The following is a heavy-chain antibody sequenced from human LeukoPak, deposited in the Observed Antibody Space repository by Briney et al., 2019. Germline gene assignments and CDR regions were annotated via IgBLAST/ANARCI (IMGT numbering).Heavy chain of an antibody. CDR3: ACRDYSNYDDY. V-gene: IGHV4-34*01. Sequence: SETLSLTCAVYGGSFSGYYWSWIRQPSGKGLEWIGEINHSGSTNYNPSLKSRVTISVDTSKNQLSLKLSSVTAADTAVYYCACRDYSNYDDYWGQGTLVTVSS. J-gene: IGHJ4*02. CDR1: GGSFSGYY. CDR2: INHSGST. D-gene: IGHD4-4*01.